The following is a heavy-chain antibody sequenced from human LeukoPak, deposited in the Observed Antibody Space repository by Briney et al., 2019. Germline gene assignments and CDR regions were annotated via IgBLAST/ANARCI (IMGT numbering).Heavy chain of an antibody. CDR1: GYICTSYG. D-gene: IGHD1-26*01. CDR3: ARDLGEGARRDLDY. V-gene: IGHV1-18*01. CDR2: INTDTGDT. J-gene: IGHJ4*02. Sequence: ASVKVSCKASGYICTSYGLTWVRQAPGQGLEWMGRINTDTGDTEYAQRFQGRVVMTIDTSTSTAYMDLRSLTSDDTAVYYCARDLGEGARRDLDYWGQGTLVTVSS.